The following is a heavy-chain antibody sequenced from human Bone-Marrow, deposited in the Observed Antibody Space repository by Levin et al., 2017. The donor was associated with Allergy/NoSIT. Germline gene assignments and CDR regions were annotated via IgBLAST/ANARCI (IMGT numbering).Heavy chain of an antibody. J-gene: IGHJ3*02. Sequence: GGSLRLSCTASGFTFSNYAMTWVRQAPGKGLEWVSGISGSALTTYYADSVKGRFTISRDKSKNTLSMQMKSVRVEDTAVYYCARLTSAYYSVTDAFDIWGQGTVVTVSS. V-gene: IGHV3-23*01. CDR3: ARLTSAYYSVTDAFDI. D-gene: IGHD6-25*01. CDR2: ISGSALTT. CDR1: GFTFSNYA.